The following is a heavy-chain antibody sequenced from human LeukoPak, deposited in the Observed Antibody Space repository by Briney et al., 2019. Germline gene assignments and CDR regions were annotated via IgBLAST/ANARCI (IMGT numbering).Heavy chain of an antibody. D-gene: IGHD3-22*01. CDR2: IKQDGSEK. J-gene: IGHJ3*02. V-gene: IGHV3-7*01. Sequence: GGSLRLSCAASGFTFSSYWMSWVRQAPGKGLEWVANIKQDGSEKYYVDSVKGRFTISRDNAKNSLYLQMNSLRAEDTAVYYCAREYYYDSSGYPRKPFDIWGQGTMVIVSS. CDR3: AREYYYDSSGYPRKPFDI. CDR1: GFTFSSYW.